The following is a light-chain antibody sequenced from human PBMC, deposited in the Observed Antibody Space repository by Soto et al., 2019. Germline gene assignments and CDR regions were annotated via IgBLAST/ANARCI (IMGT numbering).Light chain of an antibody. Sequence: QSALTQPASVSGSPGQSITISCTGTSSDVGSYNYVSWYQQHPGKAPKLMIYEVSNRPSGVSNRFSGSKSGNTASLTISGLQAEDEAAYYCSSYTTSSTLLFGGGTKLTVL. J-gene: IGLJ2*01. CDR2: EVS. CDR3: SSYTTSSTLL. CDR1: SSDVGSYNY. V-gene: IGLV2-14*01.